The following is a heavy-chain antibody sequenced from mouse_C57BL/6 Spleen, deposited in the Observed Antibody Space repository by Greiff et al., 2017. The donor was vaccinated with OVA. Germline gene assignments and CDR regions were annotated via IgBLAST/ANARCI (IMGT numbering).Heavy chain of an antibody. V-gene: IGHV1-69*01. D-gene: IGHD2-12*01. CDR1: GYTFTSYW. CDR3: ARGGRSWFAY. J-gene: IGHJ3*01. CDR2: IDPSDSYT. Sequence: QVQLQQPGAELVMPGASVKLSCKASGYTFTSYWMHWVKQRPGQGLEWIGEIDPSDSYTNYNQKFKGKSTLTVDESSSTAYMQLSSLTTEDSAIYYCARGGRSWFAYWGQGTLVTVSA.